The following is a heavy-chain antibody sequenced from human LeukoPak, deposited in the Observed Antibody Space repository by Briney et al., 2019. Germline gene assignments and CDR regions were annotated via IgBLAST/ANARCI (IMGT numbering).Heavy chain of an antibody. Sequence: GGSLRLSCAASGFTFSSYQMNWVRQAPGKGLQWVSYISSSGSTIYYADSVKGRFTISRDNAKNSLYLQMNSLRAEDTAVYYCTRITTAMDVDYWAREPWSPSPQ. D-gene: IGHD5-18*01. CDR2: ISSSGSTI. CDR3: TRITTAMDVDY. J-gene: IGHJ4*02. CDR1: GFTFSSYQ. V-gene: IGHV3-48*03.